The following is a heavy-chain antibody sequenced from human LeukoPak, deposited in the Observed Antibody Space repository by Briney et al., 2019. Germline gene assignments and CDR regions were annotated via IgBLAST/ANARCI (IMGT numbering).Heavy chain of an antibody. Sequence: GGSLRLSCAASGFTFSSYAMSWVRQAPXXXLEWVSAISGSGGSTYYADSVKGRFTISRDNSKNTLYLQMNSLRAEDTAVYYCAKDYSSRDYWGQGTLVTVSS. V-gene: IGHV3-23*01. J-gene: IGHJ4*02. CDR2: ISGSGGST. CDR3: AKDYSSRDY. D-gene: IGHD6-13*01. CDR1: GFTFSSYA.